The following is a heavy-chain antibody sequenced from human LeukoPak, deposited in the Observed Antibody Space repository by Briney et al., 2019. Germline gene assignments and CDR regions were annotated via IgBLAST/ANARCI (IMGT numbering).Heavy chain of an antibody. Sequence: ASVKVSCKASGYTFTGYAMHWVRQAPGQGLEWVGRIDPNSGGTKSAKDFQGRGTITRDTSINTAYMELSRLRSDDTAMYSCTRDLTISGPIGIWGQGTLVTVSA. D-gene: IGHD3-9*01. CDR3: TRDLTISGPIGI. J-gene: IGHJ4*01. CDR2: IDPNSGGT. V-gene: IGHV1-2*06. CDR1: GYTFTGYA.